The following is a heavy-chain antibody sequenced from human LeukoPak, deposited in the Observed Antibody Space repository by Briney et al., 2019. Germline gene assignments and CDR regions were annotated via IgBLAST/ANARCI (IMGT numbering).Heavy chain of an antibody. Sequence: KPGGSLRLSCAASGFTFSSYSMNWVRQAPGKGLEWVSSISSSSSYIYYADSVKGRFTISRDNAKNSLYLQMNSLRAEDTAVYYCARDLGGYYYDSHRWGQGTLVTVSS. CDR3: ARDLGGYYYDSHR. V-gene: IGHV3-21*01. CDR2: ISSSSSYI. J-gene: IGHJ4*02. CDR1: GFTFSSYS. D-gene: IGHD3-22*01.